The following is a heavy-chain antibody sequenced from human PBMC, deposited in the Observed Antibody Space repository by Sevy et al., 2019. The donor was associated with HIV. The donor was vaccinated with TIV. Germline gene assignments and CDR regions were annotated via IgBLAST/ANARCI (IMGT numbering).Heavy chain of an antibody. CDR2: IKQDGSGK. CDR1: GFTFSSYW. Sequence: GGSLRLSCAASGFTFSSYWMSWVRQAPGKGLEWVANIKQDGSGKYYVDSVKGRFTISRENAQNSLFLQMNSLRAEDKAVYYCARVRCSSTSCFIYYSYYGMDVWGQGTTVTVSS. V-gene: IGHV3-7*01. J-gene: IGHJ6*02. CDR3: ARVRCSSTSCFIYYSYYGMDV. D-gene: IGHD2-2*01.